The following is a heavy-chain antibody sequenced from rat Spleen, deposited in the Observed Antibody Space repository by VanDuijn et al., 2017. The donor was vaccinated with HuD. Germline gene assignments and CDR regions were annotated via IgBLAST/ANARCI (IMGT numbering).Heavy chain of an antibody. J-gene: IGHJ2*01. Sequence: EVQLQESGPGLVRPSQSLSLTCSVTGYSITSNYWGWIRKFPGNKMEWMGYISYSGSSVYKPSLKSALYLQMNSLRSEDTATYYCARFYDGYYHRFDYWGQGVMVTVSS. V-gene: IGHV3-1*01. D-gene: IGHD1-12*03. CDR1: GYSITSNY. CDR3: DY. CDR2: ISYSGSS.